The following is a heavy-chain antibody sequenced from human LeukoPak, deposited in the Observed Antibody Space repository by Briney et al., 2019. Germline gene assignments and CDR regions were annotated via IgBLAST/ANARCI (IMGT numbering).Heavy chain of an antibody. CDR3: ARTFNGFDPTFDY. Sequence: TGGSLRLSCAASGFTLSSHAMNWVRQVPGKGLVWVSTISADGDGPHYADSVKGRFTISRDNSKNTLFLQMNSLRDGDTAVYFCARTFNGFDPTFDYWGQGTLVTVSS. CDR2: ISADGDGP. D-gene: IGHD6-25*01. V-gene: IGHV3-23*01. J-gene: IGHJ4*02. CDR1: GFTLSSHA.